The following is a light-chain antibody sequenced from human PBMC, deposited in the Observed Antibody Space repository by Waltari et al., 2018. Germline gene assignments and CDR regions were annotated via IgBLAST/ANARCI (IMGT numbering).Light chain of an antibody. CDR3: SSYTSSSTLV. V-gene: IGLV2-14*01. CDR1: SSYAGGDNY. J-gene: IGLJ2*01. CDR2: AVS. Sequence: QSALTQPASVSGSPGQSLTISCPGTSSYAGGDNYVPWYHHHPGKAPKLMIYAVSNRPSGVSNRFSGSKSGNTASLTISGLQAEDEADYYCSSYTSSSTLVFGGGTKLTVL.